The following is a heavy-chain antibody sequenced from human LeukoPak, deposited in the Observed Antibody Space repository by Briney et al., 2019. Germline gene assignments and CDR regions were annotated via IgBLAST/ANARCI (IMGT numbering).Heavy chain of an antibody. CDR3: AKADCSSTSCYTAAY. D-gene: IGHD2-2*02. CDR1: GFTFSSYA. CDR2: ISGSGSST. Sequence: PGGSLRLSCAASGFTFSSYAVSWVRQAPGKGLEWVSAISGSGSSTYYADSVKGRFTISRDNSKNTLYLRMNSLRAEDSAVYYCAKADCSSTSCYTAAYWGQGTLVTVSS. V-gene: IGHV3-23*01. J-gene: IGHJ4*02.